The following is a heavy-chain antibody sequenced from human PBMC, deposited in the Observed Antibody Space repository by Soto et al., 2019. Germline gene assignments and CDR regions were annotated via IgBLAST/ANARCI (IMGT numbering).Heavy chain of an antibody. J-gene: IGHJ5*02. D-gene: IGHD1-26*01. CDR1: GFTFSSYA. CDR3: AKAGSSGSYYADWFDP. CDR2: ISGSGGST. Sequence: GGSLRLSCAASGFTFSSYAMSRVRQAPGKGLEWVSAISGSGGSTYYADSVKGRFTISRDNSKNTLYLQMNSLRAEDTAVYYCAKAGSSGSYYADWFDPWGQGTLVTVSS. V-gene: IGHV3-23*01.